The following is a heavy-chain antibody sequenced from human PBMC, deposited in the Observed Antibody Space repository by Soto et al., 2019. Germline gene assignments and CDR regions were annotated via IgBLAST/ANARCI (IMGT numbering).Heavy chain of an antibody. CDR2: ISYDGSNQ. J-gene: IGHJ4*02. Sequence: QVQLVESGGGVVQPGRSLRLSCAASGFTFSSYGIHWVRQAPGKGLDWVAGISYDGSNQYYADSVKGRFTISRDNSKNXHFLQMNSLRPEDTAVYYCAKDTFYHDSSGYYVFDYWGQGTLVTVSS. CDR1: GFTFSSYG. CDR3: AKDTFYHDSSGYYVFDY. D-gene: IGHD3-22*01. V-gene: IGHV3-30*18.